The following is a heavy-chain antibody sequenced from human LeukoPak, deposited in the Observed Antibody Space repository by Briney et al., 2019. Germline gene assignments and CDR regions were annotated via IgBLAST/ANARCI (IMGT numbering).Heavy chain of an antibody. CDR3: ARAHLVVPAAILGHY. J-gene: IGHJ4*02. CDR2: INPNSGGT. CDR1: GYTFTGYY. Sequence: GASVKVSCKASGYTFTGYYMHWVRQAPGQGLEWMGWINPNSGGTNYAQKFQGRVTMTRDTSISTAYMELSRLRSDDTAVYYCARAHLVVPAAILGHYWGQGTLVTVSS. V-gene: IGHV1-2*02. D-gene: IGHD2-2*01.